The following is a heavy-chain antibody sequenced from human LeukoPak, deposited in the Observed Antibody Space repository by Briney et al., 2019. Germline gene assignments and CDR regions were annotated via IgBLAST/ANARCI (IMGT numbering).Heavy chain of an antibody. Sequence: GGSLRLSCAASGFTFSSYAMSWVRQAPGKGLEWVSAISGSGGSTYYADSVKGRFTISRDNSKNTLFLQLSSLRAEDTALYYCAKDQGFCNNYGVDYWGQGTLVTVSS. CDR3: AKDQGFCNNYGVDY. D-gene: IGHD4-11*01. CDR2: ISGSGGST. CDR1: GFTFSSYA. V-gene: IGHV3-23*01. J-gene: IGHJ4*02.